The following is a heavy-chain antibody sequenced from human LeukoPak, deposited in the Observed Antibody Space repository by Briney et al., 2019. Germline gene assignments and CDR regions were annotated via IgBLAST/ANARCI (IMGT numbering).Heavy chain of an antibody. J-gene: IGHJ4*02. D-gene: IGHD3-10*01. CDR2: ISGSGGTT. CDR3: AKRRALFGELLSCFDY. Sequence: PGGSLRLSCAASGFSFSNHAMSWVRQAPGKGLKWVSAISGSGGTTYYADSVKGRFTISRDNSNNTLYLQMNSLRAEDTAVYYCAKRRALFGELLSCFDYWGQGSLVTVSS. CDR1: GFSFSNHA. V-gene: IGHV3-23*01.